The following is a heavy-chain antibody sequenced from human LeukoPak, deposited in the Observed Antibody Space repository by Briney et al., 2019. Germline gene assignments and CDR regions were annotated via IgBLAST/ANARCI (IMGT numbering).Heavy chain of an antibody. CDR1: GFTFSSYG. J-gene: IGHJ6*03. CDR2: IRYDGSNK. V-gene: IGHV3-30*02. D-gene: IGHD6-13*01. Sequence: GGSLRLSCAASGFTFSSYGMHWVRQAPGKGLEWVAFIRYDGSNKYYADSVKGRFTISRDNSKNTLYLQMNSLRAEDTAVYYCAKDSATIAAAASSDYYYYMDVWGKGTTVTVSS. CDR3: AKDSATIAAAASSDYYYYMDV.